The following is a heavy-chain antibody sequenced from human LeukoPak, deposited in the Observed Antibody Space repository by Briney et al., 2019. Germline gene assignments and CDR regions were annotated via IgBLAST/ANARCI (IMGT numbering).Heavy chain of an antibody. CDR1: GYTFTSYG. CDR3: ARGPYVLLWFGEFPSFDY. CDR2: ISAYNGNT. D-gene: IGHD3-10*01. V-gene: IGHV1-18*01. J-gene: IGHJ4*02. Sequence: ASVKVSCKASGYTFTSYGISWVRQAPGQGLEWMGWISAYNGNTNYAQKLQGRVTMTTDTSTSTAYMELRSLGSDDTAVYYCARGPYVLLWFGEFPSFDYWGQGTLVAVSS.